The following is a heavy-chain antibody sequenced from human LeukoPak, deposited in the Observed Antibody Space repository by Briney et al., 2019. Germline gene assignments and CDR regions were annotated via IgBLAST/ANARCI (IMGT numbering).Heavy chain of an antibody. Sequence: GGSLRLSCTTSGFPFNIYSMAWVRQAPGRGLEWVSSNSSKGDYIFYADSVKGRFTISRDSSANSMYLQMNSLRAEDAAVYYCVRGMQPSLMRASGMSYWGQGTLVIVSS. CDR1: GFPFNIYS. D-gene: IGHD2-8*01. CDR2: NSSKGDYI. V-gene: IGHV3-23*01. CDR3: VRGMQPSLMRASGMSY. J-gene: IGHJ4*02.